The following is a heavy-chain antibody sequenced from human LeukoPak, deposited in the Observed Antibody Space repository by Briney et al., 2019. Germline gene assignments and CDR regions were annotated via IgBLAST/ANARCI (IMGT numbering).Heavy chain of an antibody. J-gene: IGHJ3*02. V-gene: IGHV4-59*01. D-gene: IGHD3-3*01. Sequence: PSETLSLTCTVSGGSISSYYWSWIRQPPGKGLEWIGYIYYSGSTKYKPSLKSRVTISVDMSKNQFSLKLSSVTAADTAVYYCARGRFLDAFDIWGQGTMVTVSS. CDR2: IYYSGST. CDR1: GGSISSYY. CDR3: ARGRFLDAFDI.